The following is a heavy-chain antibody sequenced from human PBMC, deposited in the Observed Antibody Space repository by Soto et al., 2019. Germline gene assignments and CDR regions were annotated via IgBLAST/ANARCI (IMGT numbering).Heavy chain of an antibody. Sequence: QITLKESGPTRVKPTQTLTLTCTFSGFSLTSRPMGVGWIRQPPGKALEWLVFIYWDDDKRYSPSLKNRLTITKATSGNQVVLTMTNMDTLDTATYYCAHRLSGFNWNGGYFDYWGQGALVTVSS. CDR2: IYWDDDK. D-gene: IGHD1-1*01. CDR3: AHRLSGFNWNGGYFDY. J-gene: IGHJ4*02. CDR1: GFSLTSRPMG. V-gene: IGHV2-5*02.